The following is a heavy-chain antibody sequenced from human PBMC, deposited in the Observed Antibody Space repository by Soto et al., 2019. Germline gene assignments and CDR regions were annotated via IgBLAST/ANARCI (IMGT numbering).Heavy chain of an antibody. V-gene: IGHV1-18*01. J-gene: IGHJ6*02. D-gene: IGHD6-6*01. CDR2: ISAYNGNT. Sequence: PGESLKISCKGSVYTFTSYGISWVRQAPGQGLEWMGWISAYNGNTNYAQKLQGRVTMTTDTSTSTAYMELRSLRSDDTAVYYCARGHLFSSDYYYYYGMDVWGQGTTVTVSS. CDR3: ARGHLFSSDYYYYYGMDV. CDR1: VYTFTSYG.